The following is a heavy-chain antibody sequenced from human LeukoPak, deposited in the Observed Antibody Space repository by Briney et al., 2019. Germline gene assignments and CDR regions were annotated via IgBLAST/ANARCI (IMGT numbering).Heavy chain of an antibody. D-gene: IGHD6-19*01. CDR1: GFSLSTRGVG. V-gene: IGHV2-5*01. CDR2: IYWNDEK. J-gene: IGHJ4*02. CDR3: AHPLEEQWLVAFDY. Sequence: SGPTLVNPTQTLTLTCTFSGFSLSTRGVGVGWIRQPPGKALEWLALIYWNDEKRIIPSLKSRLNLTNDTSKSQVVLTLTNMDPVDTATYFCAHPLEEQWLVAFDYWGQGTLVTVSS.